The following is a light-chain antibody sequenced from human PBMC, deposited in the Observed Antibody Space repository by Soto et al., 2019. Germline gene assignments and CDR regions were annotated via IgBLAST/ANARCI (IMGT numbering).Light chain of an antibody. V-gene: IGKV3-15*01. CDR2: HTS. CDR1: HSISGN. CDR3: QLYDNLPLT. J-gene: IGKJ4*01. Sequence: TQKQTSLSASVGDRVAITGRASHSISGNLAWYQQKPVLAPRLLIYHTSTRATGVPARFSGSGSGTEFSLTISSLQPEDFAVYCCQLYDNLPLTFCG.